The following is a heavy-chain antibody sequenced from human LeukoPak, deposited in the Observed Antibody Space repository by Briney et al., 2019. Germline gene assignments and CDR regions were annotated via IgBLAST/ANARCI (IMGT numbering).Heavy chain of an antibody. CDR3: ARAEYQRGWFDP. CDR2: IYYSGST. Sequence: SETLSLTCTVSGGSISSYYWSWIRQPPGKGLEWIGYIYYSGSTNYNPSLKSRVTISVDTSKNQFSLKLSSVTAADTAVYYCARAEYQRGWFDPWGQGTLVTVSS. V-gene: IGHV4-59*01. D-gene: IGHD2-2*01. J-gene: IGHJ5*02. CDR1: GGSISSYY.